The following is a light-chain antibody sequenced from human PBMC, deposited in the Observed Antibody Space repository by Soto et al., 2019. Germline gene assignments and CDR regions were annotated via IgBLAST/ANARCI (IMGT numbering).Light chain of an antibody. CDR2: DAS. V-gene: IGKV1-5*01. CDR1: QIISGW. CDR3: QQYNSYPWT. Sequence: DIQMTQSPSTLSASVGDGVTITCRASQIISGWLAGYQQRPGKAPKLLISDASSLRSGVPSRFSGSGSGTEFTLTISSLQPDDFGSYYCQQYNSYPWTFGHGTKVEV. J-gene: IGKJ1*01.